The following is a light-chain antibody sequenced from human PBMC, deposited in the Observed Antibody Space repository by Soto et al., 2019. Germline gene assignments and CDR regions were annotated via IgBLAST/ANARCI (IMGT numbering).Light chain of an antibody. V-gene: IGKV1-5*03. CDR3: QQYNSHSRT. CDR2: KAS. J-gene: IGKJ1*01. CDR1: QSISSW. Sequence: DIKMTQSPSTLSASVGDRVTITCRASQSISSWLAWYQQKPGKAPKLLIYKASTLESGVPSRFSGSGSGTEFTLTISSLQPDDFASYYCQQYNSHSRTFGQGTKVDIK.